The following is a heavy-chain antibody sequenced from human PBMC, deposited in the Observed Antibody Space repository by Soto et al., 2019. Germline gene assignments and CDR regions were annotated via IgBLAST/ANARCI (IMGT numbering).Heavy chain of an antibody. D-gene: IGHD6-13*01. CDR3: ARVYSNSALDYYYYGMDV. CDR1: GCTFSSYG. J-gene: IGHJ6*02. Sequence: PGGSLRLSCAASGCTFSSYGMRWVRQAPGKGLEWVAVISYDGTNKYYADSVKGRFTISRDNSKNTLYLQMNSLRAEDTSVYYCARVYSNSALDYYYYGMDVWGQGTTVTVSS. V-gene: IGHV3-30*03. CDR2: ISYDGTNK.